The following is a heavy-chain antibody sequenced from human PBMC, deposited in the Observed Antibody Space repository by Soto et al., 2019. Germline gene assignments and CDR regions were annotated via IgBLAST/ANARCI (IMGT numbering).Heavy chain of an antibody. CDR1: GGTFSSYA. D-gene: IGHD2-2*01. V-gene: IGHV1-69*01. J-gene: IGHJ6*02. Sequence: QVQLVQSVAEVKKPGSSVKVSSKASGGTFSSYAISWVRQAPGQGLEWMGGIIPISGTANYAQKFQGRVTITADESTSTAYMELSSLRSEDTAVYYCSRSQGSSTSLEIYYYYYYGMDVWGQGTTVTVSS. CDR2: IIPISGTA. CDR3: SRSQGSSTSLEIYYYYYYGMDV.